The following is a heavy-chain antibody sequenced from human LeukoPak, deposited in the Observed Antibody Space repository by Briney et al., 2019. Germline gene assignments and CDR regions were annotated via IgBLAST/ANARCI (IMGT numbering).Heavy chain of an antibody. J-gene: IGHJ4*02. CDR2: IYYSGST. V-gene: IGHV4-59*12. D-gene: IGHD4-17*01. Sequence: SETLSLTCTVSGGSISSYYWSWLRQPPGKGLEWIGYIYYSGSTNYNPSLKSRVTISIDTSKNQFSLKLSSVTAADTAVYYCARATVTSYYFDYWGQGTLVTVSS. CDR1: GGSISSYY. CDR3: ARATVTSYYFDY.